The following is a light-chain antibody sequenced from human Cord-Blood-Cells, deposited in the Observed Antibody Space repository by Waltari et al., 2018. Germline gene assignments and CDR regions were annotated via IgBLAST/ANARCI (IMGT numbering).Light chain of an antibody. CDR2: DAS. Sequence: DIQLTHSPSSLPAPVGDRVTITCRASQGISNYLAWYQKKPGKVPKLLIYDASTLQTGVPSRFSGSGSGTDFTLTISSLQPEDVATYYCQKYNSAPRTFGQGTKVEIK. CDR3: QKYNSAPRT. CDR1: QGISNY. V-gene: IGKV1-27*01. J-gene: IGKJ1*01.